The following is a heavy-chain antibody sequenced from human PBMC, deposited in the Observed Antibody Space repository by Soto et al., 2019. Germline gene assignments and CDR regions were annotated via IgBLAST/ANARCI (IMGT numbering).Heavy chain of an antibody. CDR1: GFTFSIYP. J-gene: IGHJ6*02. CDR2: ISFDGNRI. Sequence: QVQLVESGGGVVQPGRSLRLSCAASGFTFSIYPMHWVRQAPGKGLEWVAFISFDGNRIFYADSVKGRFTVSRDNSKNTVYLQTNNLRPGDAAVYHCANLLNVAAAGTPHYYGFDVWGRGTTVTVS. D-gene: IGHD6-13*01. CDR3: ANLLNVAAAGTPHYYGFDV. V-gene: IGHV3-30-3*01.